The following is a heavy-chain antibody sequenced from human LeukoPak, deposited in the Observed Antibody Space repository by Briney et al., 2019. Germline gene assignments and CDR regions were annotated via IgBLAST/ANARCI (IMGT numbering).Heavy chain of an antibody. CDR2: DYCGGNT. V-gene: IGHV4-61*01. CDR3: ARDHFGSLDS. CDR1: GFSVTTDSYR. D-gene: IGHD3-10*01. J-gene: IGHJ4*02. Sequence: SETLSLTCTVSGFSVTTDSYRWGWIRQPPGKGLEWIGYDYCGGNTNYDPSLKRRVTISVDTSKNQFSLTLTSVTAADTAVYFCARDHFGSLDSWGQGILVTVSS.